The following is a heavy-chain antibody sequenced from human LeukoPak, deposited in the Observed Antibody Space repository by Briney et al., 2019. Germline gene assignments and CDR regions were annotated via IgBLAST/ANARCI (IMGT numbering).Heavy chain of an antibody. CDR3: ARAVLSPYYFDY. J-gene: IGHJ4*02. CDR1: GFTFSSYS. Sequence: GGSLRLSCAASGFTFSSYSMNWVRQAPGKGLEWVSSISSSSSYIYYGDSVKARFTISRDNAKNSQYLQMNSLRPEDTAVYYCARAVLSPYYFDYWGQGTLVTVSS. CDR2: ISSSSSYI. V-gene: IGHV3-21*01.